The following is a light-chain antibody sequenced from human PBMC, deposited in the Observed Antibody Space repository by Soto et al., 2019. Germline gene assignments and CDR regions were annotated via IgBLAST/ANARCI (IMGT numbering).Light chain of an antibody. CDR1: SSDVGAYNY. J-gene: IGLJ1*01. CDR2: EVS. Sequence: QSALTLPASVSGSPGQSITISCTGTSSDVGAYNYVSWYQQHPGKAPKLMISEVSNRPSGVSNRFSGSKSGNTASLTISGLQDEDEADYFCSSYTSSSTLYVLGTGTKVTVL. CDR3: SSYTSSSTLYV. V-gene: IGLV2-14*01.